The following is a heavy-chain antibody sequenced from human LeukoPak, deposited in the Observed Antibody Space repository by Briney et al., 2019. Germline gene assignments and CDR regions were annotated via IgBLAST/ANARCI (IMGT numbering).Heavy chain of an antibody. CDR3: VRQQLVWKAFDI. D-gene: IGHD6-13*01. CDR1: GFTFSSYA. J-gene: IGHJ3*02. Sequence: PGGSLILSCSASGFTFSSYAMHWVRQAPGQGLESVSAISSNGGSTYYADSVKGRFTISRDNSKNTVYLQMSSLRAEDTAVYYCVRQQLVWKAFDIWGQGTMVTVSS. CDR2: ISSNGGST. V-gene: IGHV3-64D*06.